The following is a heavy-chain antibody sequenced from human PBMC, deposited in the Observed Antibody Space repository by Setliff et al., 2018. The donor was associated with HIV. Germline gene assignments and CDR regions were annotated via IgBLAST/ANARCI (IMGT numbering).Heavy chain of an antibody. J-gene: IGHJ3*02. CDR1: GGSISSSSYY. D-gene: IGHD4-17*01. CDR2: IYYSGST. CDR3: ARHPLPRRRGTTVPTVGAFDI. Sequence: PSETLSLTCTVSGGSISSSSYYWGWIRQPPGKGLEWIGSIYYSGSTSYNPSLRSRVTISVDTSKYQFSLRLSSVTAADTAVYYCARHPLPRRRGTTVPTVGAFDIWGQGTMVTVSS. V-gene: IGHV4-39*01.